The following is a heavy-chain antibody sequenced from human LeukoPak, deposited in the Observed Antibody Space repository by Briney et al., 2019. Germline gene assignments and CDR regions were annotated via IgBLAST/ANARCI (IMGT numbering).Heavy chain of an antibody. J-gene: IGHJ4*02. CDR2: MKQGEGER. CDR3: ARVGTDSPWLWDY. CDR1: GFTFSAYW. V-gene: IGHV3-7*01. Sequence: PGGSLRLSCAASGFTFSAYWMSWVRQAPGKGLEWVANMKQGEGERYYVDSVKGRFTISRDNAKNSLYLQMNSLRAEDTAVYYCARVGTDSPWLWDYWGQGTLVTVSS. D-gene: IGHD5-18*01.